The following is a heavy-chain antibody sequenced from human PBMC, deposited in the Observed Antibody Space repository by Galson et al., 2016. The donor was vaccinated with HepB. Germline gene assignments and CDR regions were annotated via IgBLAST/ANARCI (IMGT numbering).Heavy chain of an antibody. CDR2: IIHSGGTT. CDR3: ARGSSGTHYTFDY. Sequence: SLRLSCAASGFTFSSYAMSWVRQAPGKGLEWVSIIHSGGTTYYADSVKGRFTISKGNSKNTLYLQMNSLRAEDTAVYYCARGSSGTHYTFDYWGQGTLVTVPS. D-gene: IGHD3-10*01. CDR1: GFTFSSYA. J-gene: IGHJ4*02. V-gene: IGHV3-23*01.